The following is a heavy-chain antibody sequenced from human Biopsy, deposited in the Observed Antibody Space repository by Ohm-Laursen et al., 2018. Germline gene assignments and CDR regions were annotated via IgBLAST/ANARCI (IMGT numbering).Heavy chain of an antibody. V-gene: IGHV1-69*01. CDR2: IIPMFGTA. Sequence: GSTVNASCKASGGTFINYAISWVRQAPGQGLEWMGGIIPMFGTANYAQMFQGRVTISADESTSTSYMELSSLTTEDTAIYYCARGPHSGSHSCFDYWGRGTLVTVSS. J-gene: IGHJ4*02. CDR3: ARGPHSGSHSCFDY. CDR1: GGTFINYA. D-gene: IGHD1-26*01.